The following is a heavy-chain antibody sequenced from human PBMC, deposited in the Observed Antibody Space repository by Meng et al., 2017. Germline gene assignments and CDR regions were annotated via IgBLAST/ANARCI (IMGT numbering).Heavy chain of an antibody. CDR2: IYYLGTT. CDR3: ARGRGSYHPKYFHY. CDR1: CEYMRAGGLS. D-gene: IGHD1-26*01. Sequence: SCSGLVTHTQTLSRASMVTCEYMRAGGLSMNVISRHPGTALELIGSIYYLGTTFSNPSLKGLVTISVDTSKNQFSLKLSSVTAAATAVYYCARGRGSYHPKYFHYWCQGTLVTVSS. V-gene: IGHV4-31*01. J-gene: IGHJ4*02.